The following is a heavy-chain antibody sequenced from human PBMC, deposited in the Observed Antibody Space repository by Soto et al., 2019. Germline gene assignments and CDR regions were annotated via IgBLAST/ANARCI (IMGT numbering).Heavy chain of an antibody. D-gene: IGHD3-16*01. Sequence: QVQLQESGPGLVKPSETLSLTCTVSGGSISSYYWSWIRQPPGKGLEWIGYIYYSGSTNYNPSLKSRVTISVDTSKNQFSLKLSSVTAADTAVYYCAREGAARGYYYDGMDVWGQGTTVTVSS. J-gene: IGHJ6*02. CDR2: IYYSGST. CDR1: GGSISSYY. CDR3: AREGAARGYYYDGMDV. V-gene: IGHV4-59*01.